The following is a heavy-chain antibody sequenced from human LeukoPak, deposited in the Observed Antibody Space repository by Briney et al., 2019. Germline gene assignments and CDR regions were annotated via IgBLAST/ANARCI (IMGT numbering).Heavy chain of an antibody. CDR2: IYHSGNT. V-gene: IGHV4-59*08. J-gene: IGHJ3*02. D-gene: IGHD2-21*02. CDR1: GDSISSYY. CDR3: ARSIIVVVAAGALDI. Sequence: ASETLSLTCTVSGDSISSYYWSWIRQPPGKGLEWIGYIYHSGNTNSNPSLKSRVNISVDTTKNQFSLKLSSVTAADTAVYYCARSIIVVVAAGALDIWGQGTMVTVSS.